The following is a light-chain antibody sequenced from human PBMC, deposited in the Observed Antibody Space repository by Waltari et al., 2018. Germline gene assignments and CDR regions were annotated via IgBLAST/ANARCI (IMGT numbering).Light chain of an antibody. Sequence: SSELTQDPAVSVAMGQTVRITCQGDSLRSYYASWYQQRPGQAPILGIYDKDNRPSGVPDRFSGSSSHNTASLTITGAQAEDEASYYCHSRDASGVGGSFGGGTKLTVL. CDR1: SLRSYY. CDR2: DKD. J-gene: IGLJ2*01. V-gene: IGLV3-19*01. CDR3: HSRDASGVGGS.